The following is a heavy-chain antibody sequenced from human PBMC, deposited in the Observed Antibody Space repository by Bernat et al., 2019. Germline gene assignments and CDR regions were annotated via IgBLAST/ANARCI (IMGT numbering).Heavy chain of an antibody. CDR2: IWYDGSNK. J-gene: IGHJ4*02. D-gene: IGHD6-25*01. CDR1: GFTFSNYG. V-gene: IGHV3-33*01. CDR3: GRGAVRRGIAALEVDY. Sequence: QVQLVESGGGVVQPGRSLRLSCAASGFTFSNYGMHWVRQAPGKGLEWVAAIWYDGSNKYYADSVKCRFTISRDNSKNTLYLQMYRLRAEDTAVYYCGRGAVRRGIAALEVDYWGQGTLVTVSS.